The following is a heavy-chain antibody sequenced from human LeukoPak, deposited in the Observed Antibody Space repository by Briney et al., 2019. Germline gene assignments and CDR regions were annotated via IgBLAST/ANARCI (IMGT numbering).Heavy chain of an antibody. D-gene: IGHD4-11*01. Sequence: ASVKVSCKASGGTFSSYTISWVRQAPGQGLEWMGRIIPILGIANYAQKFQGRVTITADKSTSTAYMELSSLRSEDTAVYYCATVLIYSKGYDAFDIWGQGTMVTVSS. V-gene: IGHV1-69*02. J-gene: IGHJ3*02. CDR3: ATVLIYSKGYDAFDI. CDR2: IIPILGIA. CDR1: GGTFSSYT.